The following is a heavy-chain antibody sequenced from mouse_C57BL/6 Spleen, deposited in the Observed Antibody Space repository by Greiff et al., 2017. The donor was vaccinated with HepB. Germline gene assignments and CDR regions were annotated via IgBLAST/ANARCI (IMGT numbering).Heavy chain of an antibody. Sequence: EVQRVESGGGLVQPGGSMKLSCVASGFTFSNYWMNWVRQSPEKGLEWVAQIRLKSDNYATHYAESVKGRFTISRDDSKSSVYLQMNNLRAEDTGIYYCTVYYDYDGGYAYWGQGTLVTVSA. D-gene: IGHD2-4*01. CDR2: IRLKSDNYAT. CDR1: GFTFSNYW. V-gene: IGHV6-3*01. CDR3: TVYYDYDGGYAY. J-gene: IGHJ3*01.